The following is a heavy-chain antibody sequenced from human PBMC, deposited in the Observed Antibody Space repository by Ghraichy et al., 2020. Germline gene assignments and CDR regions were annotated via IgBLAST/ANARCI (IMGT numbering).Heavy chain of an antibody. D-gene: IGHD3-9*01. J-gene: IGHJ4*02. V-gene: IGHV3-23*01. CDR1: GFTFSSYA. CDR3: AKEMDDILTGYYNGLGFDY. Sequence: GGSLRLSCAASGFTFSSYAMSWVRQAPGKGLEWVSAISGSGGSTYYADSVKGRFTISRDNSKNTLYLQMNSLRAEDTAVYYCAKEMDDILTGYYNGLGFDYWGQGTLVTVSS. CDR2: ISGSGGST.